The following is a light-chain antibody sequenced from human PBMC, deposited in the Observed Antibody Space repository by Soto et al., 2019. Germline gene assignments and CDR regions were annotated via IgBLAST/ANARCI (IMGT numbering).Light chain of an antibody. CDR2: DAS. Sequence: EIVLTQSPATLSLSPGERATLSCRASQSVSSYLAWYQQKPGQAPRLLIYDASNRATGIPARFSGSGSGAYVSLTMSSLEPGDFAVYYCQQRSNWPGTCGGGTKVDI. J-gene: IGKJ4*01. V-gene: IGKV3-11*01. CDR3: QQRSNWPGT. CDR1: QSVSSY.